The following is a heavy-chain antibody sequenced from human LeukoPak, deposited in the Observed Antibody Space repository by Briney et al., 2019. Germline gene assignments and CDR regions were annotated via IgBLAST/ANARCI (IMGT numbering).Heavy chain of an antibody. Sequence: GGSLRLSCAASGFTFSSYWVSWVRQAPGKGLEWVANIKQDGSEKYYVDSVKGRFTISRDNAKNSLYLQMNSLRAEDTDVDYCASSPDWGQGTLVTVSS. J-gene: IGHJ4*02. CDR3: ASSPD. CDR1: GFTFSSYW. V-gene: IGHV3-7*05. CDR2: IKQDGSEK.